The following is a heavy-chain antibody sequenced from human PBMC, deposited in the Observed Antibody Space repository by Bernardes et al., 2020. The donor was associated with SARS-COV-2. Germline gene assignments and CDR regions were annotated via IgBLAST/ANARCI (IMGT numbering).Heavy chain of an antibody. J-gene: IGHJ4*02. D-gene: IGHD2-15*01. V-gene: IGHV3-11*01. CDR1: GFTSRDYY. CDR2: ISSSGGTI. Sequence: GGSLRLSCADSGFTSRDYYMTWVRQAPGKGLEWVSYISSSGGTISYADSVKGRFTTSRDNAKNSLYLQMNSLRAEDTAVYYCARTDRLHPFKFDYWGQGTLVTVSS. CDR3: ARTDRLHPFKFDY.